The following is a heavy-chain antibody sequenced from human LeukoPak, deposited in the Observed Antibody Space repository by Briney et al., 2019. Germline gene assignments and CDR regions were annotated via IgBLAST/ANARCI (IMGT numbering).Heavy chain of an antibody. V-gene: IGHV3-43*02. Sequence: PGGSLRLSCAASGFTCHDYAMHWVRQAPGKGLEWVSLISGDGGSTYYADSVKGRFTISRDNSKNSLYLQMNSLRTEDTALYYSAKVGGYGGYYFDYWGQGTLVTVSS. CDR1: GFTCHDYA. J-gene: IGHJ4*02. CDR3: AKVGGYGGYYFDY. CDR2: ISGDGGST. D-gene: IGHD3-16*01.